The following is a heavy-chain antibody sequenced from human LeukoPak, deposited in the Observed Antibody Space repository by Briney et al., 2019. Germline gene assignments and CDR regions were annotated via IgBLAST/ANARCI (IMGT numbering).Heavy chain of an antibody. V-gene: IGHV3-53*01. CDR3: ASNWAYDYVVQSY. CDR1: GFTVSSIH. J-gene: IGHJ4*02. Sequence: PGGSLRLSCAASGFTVSSIHMVWVRQAPGKGLEWVSVTYAGGNSYYADSVKGRFIISRDISKSTLYLQMNSLKAEDTAVYYCASNWAYDYVVQSYWGQGTLVTVSS. CDR2: TYAGGNS. D-gene: IGHD3-16*01.